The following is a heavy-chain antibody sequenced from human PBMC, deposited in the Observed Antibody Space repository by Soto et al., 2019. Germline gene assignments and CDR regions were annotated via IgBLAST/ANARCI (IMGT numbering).Heavy chain of an antibody. CDR3: ARGGGSPDY. D-gene: IGHD1-26*01. Sequence: VQLVESGGGLVQPGGSLRLSCAASGFTFSRNYMSWVRQAPGKGLEWVAIIKEDGSDEYYVDSVKGRFTISRDNAKNSVFLQMNSLRVEDTAIYYCARGGGSPDYWGQGTLVTVSS. J-gene: IGHJ4*02. CDR2: IKEDGSDE. CDR1: GFTFSRNY. V-gene: IGHV3-7*02.